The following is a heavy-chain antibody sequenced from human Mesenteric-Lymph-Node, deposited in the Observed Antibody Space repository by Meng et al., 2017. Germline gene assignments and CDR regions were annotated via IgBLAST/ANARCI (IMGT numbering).Heavy chain of an antibody. CDR3: ASGLYCGGDCYSHY. J-gene: IGHJ4*02. D-gene: IGHD2-21*02. CDR2: IDPSGGST. CDR1: GYTFTTYY. Sequence: ASVKVSCKASGYTFTTYYLHWVRQAPGQGLEWMGVIDPSGGSTINAQKFQGILTMTTDTSTSTVYMELSSLRSEDTAVYYCASGLYCGGDCYSHYWGQGTLVTVSS. V-gene: IGHV1-46*01.